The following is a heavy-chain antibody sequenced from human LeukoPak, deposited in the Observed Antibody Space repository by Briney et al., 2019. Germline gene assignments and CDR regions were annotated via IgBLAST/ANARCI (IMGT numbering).Heavy chain of an antibody. J-gene: IGHJ1*01. Sequence: ASVKVSCKASGGTFSSYAISWVRQAPGQGLEWMGGIIPIFGTANYAQKFQGRVTITADESTSTAYMELSSLRSEDTAVYYCARDSPRTVITMVRGVIQYFQHWGQGTLVTVSS. D-gene: IGHD3-10*01. CDR3: ARDSPRTVITMVRGVIQYFQH. CDR1: GGTFSSYA. V-gene: IGHV1-69*01. CDR2: IIPIFGTA.